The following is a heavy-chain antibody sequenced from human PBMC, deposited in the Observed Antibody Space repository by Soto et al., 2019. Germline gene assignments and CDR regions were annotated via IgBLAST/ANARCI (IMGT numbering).Heavy chain of an antibody. V-gene: IGHV2-5*01. Sequence: QITLKESGPALVKPTQTLTLTCTFSGFSLSTSGVSVGWIRQPPGKALEWLTLIYWNDEKRFSPSLKNRLTITKDTSKNQVVLTMTNMDPVDTATYYCAHRRDIILMVTPSRGYYFVYWGQGTLVTVSS. J-gene: IGHJ4*02. CDR3: AHRRDIILMVTPSRGYYFVY. CDR1: GFSLSTSGVS. D-gene: IGHD2-8*01. CDR2: IYWNDEK.